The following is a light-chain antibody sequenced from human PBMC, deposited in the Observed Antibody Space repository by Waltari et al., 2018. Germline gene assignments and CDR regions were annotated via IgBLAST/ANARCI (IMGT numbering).Light chain of an antibody. V-gene: IGLV3-10*01. CDR2: EDS. J-gene: IGLJ3*02. Sequence: SYELTQPPSVSVSPGQTARITCSGAALPKTYAYWYQQKSGQSPVLVIYEDSKRPSGIPERFSGSSSGTMATLTISGAQVEDEADYYCYSTDSSGNHRGVFGGGTKLTVL. CDR3: YSTDSSGNHRGV. CDR1: ALPKTY.